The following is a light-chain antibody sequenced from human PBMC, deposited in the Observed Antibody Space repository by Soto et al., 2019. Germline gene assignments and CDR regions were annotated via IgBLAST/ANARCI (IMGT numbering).Light chain of an antibody. Sequence: QSVLTQPPSVSGAPGQRVTISCTGSSSNIGAGYDVHWYQQLPGTAPKLLIYGNSNRPSGVPDRFSGSKSGTSASLAITGLQAGDGADYYCQSYDSSLSGYVFGTGTKVTVL. J-gene: IGLJ1*01. CDR2: GNS. CDR3: QSYDSSLSGYV. CDR1: SSNIGAGYD. V-gene: IGLV1-40*01.